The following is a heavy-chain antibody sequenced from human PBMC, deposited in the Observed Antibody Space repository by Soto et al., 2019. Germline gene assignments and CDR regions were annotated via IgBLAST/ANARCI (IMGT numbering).Heavy chain of an antibody. Sequence: EVQLVESGGGLVQPGGSLRLSCAASGFTVSSNYMSWVRQAPGKGLEWVSVIYSGGSTYYADSVKGRFTISRDNSKNTLYLQMNSLGAEDTAVDYCARDTRNYDILTGYYGGGRYFDYWGQGTLVTVSS. D-gene: IGHD3-9*01. CDR2: IYSGGST. J-gene: IGHJ4*02. CDR1: GFTVSSNY. V-gene: IGHV3-66*01. CDR3: ARDTRNYDILTGYYGGGRYFDY.